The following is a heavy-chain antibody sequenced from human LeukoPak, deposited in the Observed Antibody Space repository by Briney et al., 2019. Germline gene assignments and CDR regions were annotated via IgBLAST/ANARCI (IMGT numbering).Heavy chain of an antibody. Sequence: GASVKVSCKASGYTFTSYDINWVRQATGQGLEWMGWMNPNSGNTGYAQKFQGRVTMTRNTSIGTAYMELSSLRSEDTAVYYCARQDPYYYYMDVWGKGTTVTVSS. J-gene: IGHJ6*03. V-gene: IGHV1-8*01. CDR3: ARQDPYYYYMDV. CDR1: GYTFTSYD. CDR2: MNPNSGNT.